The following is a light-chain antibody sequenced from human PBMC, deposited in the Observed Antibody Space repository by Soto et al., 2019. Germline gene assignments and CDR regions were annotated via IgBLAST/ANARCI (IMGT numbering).Light chain of an antibody. V-gene: IGLV2-8*01. CDR2: EVT. J-gene: IGLJ2*01. CDR3: SSYGGNNNIL. CDR1: RNDVGNYDF. Sequence: QSALTQTPSASGSPGQSVTISCTGTRNDVGNYDFVSWYQQHPGKAPKLIIYEVTKRPSGVPARFSGSKSGNAASLTVSGLQAEDEAHYYCSSYGGNNNILFGGGTQLTVL.